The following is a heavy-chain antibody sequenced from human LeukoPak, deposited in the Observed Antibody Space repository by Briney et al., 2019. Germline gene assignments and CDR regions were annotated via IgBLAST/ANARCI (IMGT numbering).Heavy chain of an antibody. Sequence: ASVKVSCKASGYTFTGYAIHWVRQAPGQGLEWMGWINPEKRDTGYAHKFQGRVTMTSDTSISTAYMELSSLRSDDTAIYYCAKKVRGPSHPLDFWGQGTLVTVSS. J-gene: IGHJ4*02. CDR2: INPEKRDT. V-gene: IGHV1-2*02. D-gene: IGHD5-12*01. CDR1: GYTFTGYA. CDR3: AKKVRGPSHPLDF.